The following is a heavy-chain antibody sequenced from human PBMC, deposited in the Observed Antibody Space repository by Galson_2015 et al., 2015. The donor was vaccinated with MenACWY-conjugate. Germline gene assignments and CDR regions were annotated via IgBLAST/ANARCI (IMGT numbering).Heavy chain of an antibody. CDR2: IKSQTDGGKT. D-gene: IGHD2-21*01. Sequence: SLRLSCAGSASTFSNAYMSWVRQAPGKGLEWVGRIKSQTDGGKTDYAAPVKGRFTISRDDSKNTLYLQMNSLKIEDTAVYYCTTHKPDSWGGLLFHFYMDVWDKGTTVTGSS. CDR3: TTHKPDSWGGLLFHFYMDV. J-gene: IGHJ6*03. CDR1: ASTFSNAY. V-gene: IGHV3-15*01.